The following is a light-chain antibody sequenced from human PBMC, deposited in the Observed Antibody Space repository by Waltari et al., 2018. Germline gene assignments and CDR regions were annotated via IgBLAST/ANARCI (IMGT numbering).Light chain of an antibody. Sequence: IQMTQSPSSLSASVGSRVTITCRASQGISSALAWYQQKPGKAPKLLIYDASSLESGVPSRFSGSGSGTDFTLTISSLQPEDFATYYCQQFRAFGPGTKVDIK. CDR1: QGISSA. CDR2: DAS. CDR3: QQFRA. J-gene: IGKJ3*01. V-gene: IGKV1-13*02.